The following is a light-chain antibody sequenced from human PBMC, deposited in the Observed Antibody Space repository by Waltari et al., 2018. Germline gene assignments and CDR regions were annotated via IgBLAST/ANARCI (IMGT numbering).Light chain of an antibody. CDR1: ALPKQH. Sequence: SYELTQPPSVSVSPGQTARLPCSGDALPKQHGFWYQQKPGQAPVLVIHRDTERPSGIPERFSGSNSGTTVTLTITAVQAEDEADYYCQSADSSGTYVILGGGTKLSVL. J-gene: IGLJ2*01. CDR3: QSADSSGTYVI. CDR2: RDT. V-gene: IGLV3-25*03.